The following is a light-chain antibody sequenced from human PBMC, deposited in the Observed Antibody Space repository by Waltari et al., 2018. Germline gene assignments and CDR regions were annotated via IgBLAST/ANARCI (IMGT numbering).Light chain of an antibody. CDR3: QAWDSGTVV. CDR2: QDD. CDR1: KLGDKY. J-gene: IGLJ2*01. V-gene: IGLV3-1*01. Sequence: SYELTQPPSVSVSPGQTASIPCSGAKLGDKYASWYQQKPGQSPVLVIYQDDKRPSGIPERFSGSNSGNTATLTISGTQAMDEADFYCQAWDSGTVVFGGGTKLTVL.